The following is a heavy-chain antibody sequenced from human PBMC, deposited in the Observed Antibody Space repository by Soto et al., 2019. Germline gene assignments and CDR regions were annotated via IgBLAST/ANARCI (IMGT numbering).Heavy chain of an antibody. Sequence: ASVKVSCKASGGTFSSYAISWVRQAPGQGLEWMGGIIPIFGTANYAQKFQGRVTITADESTSTAYMELSSLRSEDTAVYYCARERSSSSWLKAFDYYYGMDVRGQGTTVTVSS. J-gene: IGHJ6*02. CDR1: GGTFSSYA. D-gene: IGHD6-13*01. CDR2: IIPIFGTA. V-gene: IGHV1-69*13. CDR3: ARERSSSSWLKAFDYYYGMDV.